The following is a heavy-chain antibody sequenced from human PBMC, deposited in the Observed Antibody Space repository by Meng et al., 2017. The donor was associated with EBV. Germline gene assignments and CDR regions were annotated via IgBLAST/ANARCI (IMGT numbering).Heavy chain of an antibody. CDR3: ASESGRGYTPDY. CDR2: FLPRLGAP. J-gene: IGHJ4*02. Sequence: QVQLVQSAAEVKTPRSSSKVSCKTSGGPFRDYAIRWVRQAPGQGLEWLGGFLPRLGAPNYAQKFHGRVKITADESTSTHYMDLSSLRSEDTAIYYCASESGRGYTPDYWGQGTLVTVSS. D-gene: IGHD3-10*01. CDR1: GGPFRDYA. V-gene: IGHV1-69*01.